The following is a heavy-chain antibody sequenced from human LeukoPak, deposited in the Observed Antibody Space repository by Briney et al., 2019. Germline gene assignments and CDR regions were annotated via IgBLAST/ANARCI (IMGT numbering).Heavy chain of an antibody. CDR1: GFTFSSYG. CDR2: INYNGRNN. V-gene: IGHV3-30*02. CDR3: AKDSPIYYIDY. Sequence: GGSLRLSCAASGFTFSSYGMHWVRQAPGKGLEWVSFINYNGRNNYYADSVKGRFTISRDSSKNTLSLQMDSLRDEDTAVYYCAKDSPIYYIDYWGQGTLVTVSS. D-gene: IGHD3-10*01. J-gene: IGHJ4*02.